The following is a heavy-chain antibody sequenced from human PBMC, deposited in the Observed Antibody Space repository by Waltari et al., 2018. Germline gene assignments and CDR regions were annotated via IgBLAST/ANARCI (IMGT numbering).Heavy chain of an antibody. Sequence: EEQLLASGGGLLQPGDPLRPPCAASGCRLSHYWMNLARQAPGQGLVWVARISNDESSLTYADSVKGRFTISRDNAKNTLFLQMKRLRAEDTAVYYCVRLAQRTYKSPVPGRHYYYGMDVWGQGTTVTVSS. V-gene: IGHV3-74*03. D-gene: IGHD3-10*01. CDR1: GCRLSHYW. J-gene: IGHJ6*02. CDR2: ISNDESSL. CDR3: VRLAQRTYKSPVPGRHYYYGMDV.